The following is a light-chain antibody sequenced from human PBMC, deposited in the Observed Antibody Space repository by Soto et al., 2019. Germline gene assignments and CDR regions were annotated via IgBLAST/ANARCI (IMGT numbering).Light chain of an antibody. CDR1: PGISSY. Sequence: DIQLTQSPSFLSASVGDRVTLTCRASPGISSYLAWYQQKPGKAPNLLIYAASTLQSGVPSRFSGSGTGTEFTLTISSLQAEDLATYYCQQLNSYPVTFGGGTKVEIK. CDR2: AAS. CDR3: QQLNSYPVT. V-gene: IGKV1-9*01. J-gene: IGKJ4*01.